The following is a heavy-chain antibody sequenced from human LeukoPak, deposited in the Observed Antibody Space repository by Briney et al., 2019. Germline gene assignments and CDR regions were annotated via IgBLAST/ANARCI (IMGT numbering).Heavy chain of an antibody. CDR3: ASSSGWHYYYYGMDV. Sequence: PSETLSLTCAVYGGSFSDYYWSWIRQPPGKGLEWIGEINHSGSTNYNPSLKSRVTISVDTSKNQFSLKLSSVTAADTAVYYCASSSGWHYYYYGMDVWGQGTTVTVSS. D-gene: IGHD6-19*01. CDR1: GGSFSDYY. V-gene: IGHV4-34*01. J-gene: IGHJ6*02. CDR2: INHSGST.